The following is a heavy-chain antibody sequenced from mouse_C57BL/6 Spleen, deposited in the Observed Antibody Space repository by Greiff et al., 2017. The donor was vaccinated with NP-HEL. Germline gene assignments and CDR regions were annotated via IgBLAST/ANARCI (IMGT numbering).Heavy chain of an antibody. D-gene: IGHD2-1*01. Sequence: ESGPGLVKPSQSLSLTCSVTGYSITSGYYWNWIRQFPGNKLEWMGYISYDGSNNYNPSLKNRISITRDTSKNQFFLKLNSVTTEDTATYYCASRGGNFPFDYWGQGTTLTVSS. V-gene: IGHV3-6*01. CDR2: ISYDGSN. J-gene: IGHJ2*01. CDR3: ASRGGNFPFDY. CDR1: GYSITSGYY.